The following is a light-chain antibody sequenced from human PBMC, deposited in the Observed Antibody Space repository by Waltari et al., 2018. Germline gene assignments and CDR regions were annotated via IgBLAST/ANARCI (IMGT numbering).Light chain of an antibody. CDR3: QQYNSYSLT. CDR1: QSISSW. V-gene: IGKV1-5*03. J-gene: IGKJ1*01. CDR2: KAS. Sequence: DIQMTQSPSTLSASVGDRVTITCRASQSISSWLAWYQQKQGRAPKHLIYKASSLGSGVPSRCSGSGSGTEFTLTISSLQPDDFATYYCQQYNSYSLTFGQGTKVEIK.